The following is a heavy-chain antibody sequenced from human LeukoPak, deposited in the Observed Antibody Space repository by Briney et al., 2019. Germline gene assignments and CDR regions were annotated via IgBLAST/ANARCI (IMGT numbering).Heavy chain of an antibody. Sequence: SETLSLTCAVYGGSFSGYYWSWIRQPPGKGLEWIGEINHSGSTNYNPSLKSRVTISVDTSKNQFSLRLSSVTAADTAVYYCARDEYSTSSGIDYWGQGTLVTVSS. CDR1: GGSFSGYY. J-gene: IGHJ4*02. D-gene: IGHD6-6*01. V-gene: IGHV4-34*01. CDR2: INHSGST. CDR3: ARDEYSTSSGIDY.